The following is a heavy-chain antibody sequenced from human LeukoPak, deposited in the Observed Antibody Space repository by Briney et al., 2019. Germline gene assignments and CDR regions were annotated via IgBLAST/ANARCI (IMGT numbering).Heavy chain of an antibody. J-gene: IGHJ4*02. CDR3: AKDILSSGWTYYFDY. D-gene: IGHD6-19*01. Sequence: GGSLRLSCAASGFTFDDYAMHWVRQAPGKGLEWVSGISWNSGSIGYADSVKGRFTISRDNAKNSLYLQMNSLRAEDMALYYCAKDILSSGWTYYFDYWGQGTLVTVSS. V-gene: IGHV3-9*03. CDR1: GFTFDDYA. CDR2: ISWNSGSI.